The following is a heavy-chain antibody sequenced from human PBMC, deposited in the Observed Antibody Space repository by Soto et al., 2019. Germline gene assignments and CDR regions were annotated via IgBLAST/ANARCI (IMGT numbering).Heavy chain of an antibody. V-gene: IGHV3-23*01. D-gene: IGHD3-3*01. Sequence: GGSLRLSCAASGFTFSSYAMSWVRQAPGKGLEWVSAISGSGGSTYYADSVKGRFTISRDNSKNTLYLQMNSLRAEDTAVYYCAKVGVYDFWSGYYTFDYWGQGTLVTVSS. CDR3: AKVGVYDFWSGYYTFDY. CDR1: GFTFSSYA. CDR2: ISGSGGST. J-gene: IGHJ4*02.